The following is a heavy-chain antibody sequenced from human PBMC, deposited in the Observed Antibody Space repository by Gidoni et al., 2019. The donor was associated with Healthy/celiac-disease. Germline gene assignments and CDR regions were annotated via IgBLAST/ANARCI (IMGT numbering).Heavy chain of an antibody. J-gene: IGHJ5*02. D-gene: IGHD1-1*01. CDR1: DYA. CDR2: IRSKAYGGTT. CDR3: TREGEQLEAFEEGFDP. Sequence: DYAMSWFRQAPGKGLEWVGFIRSKAYGGTTEYAASVKGRFTISRDDSKSIAYLQMNSLKTEDTAVYYCTREGEQLEAFEEGFDPWGQGTLVTVSS. V-gene: IGHV3-49*03.